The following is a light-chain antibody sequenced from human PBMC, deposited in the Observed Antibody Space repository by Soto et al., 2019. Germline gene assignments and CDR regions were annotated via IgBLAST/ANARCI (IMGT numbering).Light chain of an antibody. V-gene: IGKV1-39*01. CDR3: QKRYS. CDR1: QSINNY. J-gene: IGKJ3*01. CDR2: AAS. Sequence: DIQMTQSPSSLSASVGDRVTISCRASQSINNYLNWYQLKPGKAPKLLIYAASTLQSGVPSRFSGGGSGTLFTLTISSLQPEDFATYYCQKRYSFGPGTKVEIK.